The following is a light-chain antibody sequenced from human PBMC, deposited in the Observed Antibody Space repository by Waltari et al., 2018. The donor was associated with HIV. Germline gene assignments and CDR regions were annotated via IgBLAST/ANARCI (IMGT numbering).Light chain of an antibody. Sequence: EIVFTQSPGTLSLSPGERATLSCRASQSVSSTYLAWYQQRPGQAPRLVMYDISTRATDIPDRFSGSGSGTDFTLTISRLEPEDFAVYYCHQYATSPLTFGGGTKVEIK. CDR3: HQYATSPLT. V-gene: IGKV3-20*01. CDR1: QSVSSTY. CDR2: DIS. J-gene: IGKJ4*01.